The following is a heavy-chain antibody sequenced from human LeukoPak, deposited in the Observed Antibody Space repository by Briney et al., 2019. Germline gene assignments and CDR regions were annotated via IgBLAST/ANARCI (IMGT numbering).Heavy chain of an antibody. V-gene: IGHV1-69*04. J-gene: IGHJ6*02. Sequence: ASVKVSCKASGGTFSSYAISWVRQAPGQGLEWMGRIIPILGIANYAQKFQGRVTITADKSTSTAYMELSSLRSEDTAVYYCALAVVGALMPYYGTDVWGQGTTVTVSS. CDR2: IIPILGIA. CDR3: ALAVVGALMPYYGTDV. D-gene: IGHD1-26*01. CDR1: GGTFSSYA.